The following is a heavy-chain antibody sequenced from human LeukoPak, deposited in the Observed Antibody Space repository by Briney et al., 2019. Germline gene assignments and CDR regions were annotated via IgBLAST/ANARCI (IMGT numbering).Heavy chain of an antibody. CDR2: IYYSGST. Sequence: SETLSLTCTVSGGSISSGGYYWSWIRQHPGKGLEWIGYIYYSGSTYYNPSLKSRVTISVDTSKNQFSLKLSSVTAADTAVYYCARGPAAAGMGGDYWGQGALVTVSS. J-gene: IGHJ4*02. D-gene: IGHD6-13*01. CDR3: ARGPAAAGMGGDY. CDR1: GGSISSGGYY. V-gene: IGHV4-31*03.